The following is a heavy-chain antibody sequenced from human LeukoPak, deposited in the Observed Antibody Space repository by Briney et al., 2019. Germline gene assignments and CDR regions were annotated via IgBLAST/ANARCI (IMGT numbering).Heavy chain of an antibody. D-gene: IGHD3-22*01. J-gene: IGHJ4*02. CDR3: ARNGFDDSSGYSLRRFDY. CDR2: IKQDGSEK. Sequence: GGSLRLSCAASGFTFSSYWMSWVRQAPGKGLEWVASIKQDGSEKYSVDSVKGRFTISRDNAKNSLYPQMNSLRAEDTAVYYCARNGFDDSSGYSLRRFDYWGQGTLVTVSS. CDR1: GFTFSSYW. V-gene: IGHV3-7*01.